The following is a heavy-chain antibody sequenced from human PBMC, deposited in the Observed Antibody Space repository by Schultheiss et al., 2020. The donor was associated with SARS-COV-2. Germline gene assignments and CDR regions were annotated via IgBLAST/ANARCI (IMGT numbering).Heavy chain of an antibody. Sequence: GGSLRLSCAASGFTFSSYWMSWVRQAPGKGLEWVANIKQDGSEKYYVDSVKGRFTISRDNAKNSLYLQMNSLRAEDTAVYYCARALFLPAAIHPQSLGYWGQGTLVTGSS. V-gene: IGHV3-7*03. J-gene: IGHJ4*02. CDR2: IKQDGSEK. CDR1: GFTFSSYW. D-gene: IGHD2-2*02. CDR3: ARALFLPAAIHPQSLGY.